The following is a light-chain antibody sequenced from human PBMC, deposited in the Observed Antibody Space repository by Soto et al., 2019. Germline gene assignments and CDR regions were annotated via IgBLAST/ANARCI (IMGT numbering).Light chain of an antibody. CDR3: SSYTSSSTLV. Sequence: QSALTQIPSASGSPGQSVAISCTGTSSDVGGYNYVSWYQQHPGKAPKLIIYDVNKRPSGVPDRFSGSKSGNTASLTISGLQAEDEADYYCSSYTSSSTLVFGGGTKLTVL. CDR2: DVN. V-gene: IGLV2-8*01. CDR1: SSDVGGYNY. J-gene: IGLJ2*01.